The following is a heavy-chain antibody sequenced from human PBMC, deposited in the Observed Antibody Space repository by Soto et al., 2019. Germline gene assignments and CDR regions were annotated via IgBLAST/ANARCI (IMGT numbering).Heavy chain of an antibody. V-gene: IGHV4-39*01. J-gene: IGHJ5*02. CDR2: IYYSGST. Sequence: SETLSLTCTVSGGSISSGDYYWSWIRQPPGKGLEWIGSIYYSGSTYYNPSLKSRVTISVDTSKNQFSLKLSSVTAADTAVYYCARHTRPGYCSGGSCSGRYNWFDPWGQGTLVTVSS. CDR1: GGSISSGDYY. D-gene: IGHD2-15*01. CDR3: ARHTRPGYCSGGSCSGRYNWFDP.